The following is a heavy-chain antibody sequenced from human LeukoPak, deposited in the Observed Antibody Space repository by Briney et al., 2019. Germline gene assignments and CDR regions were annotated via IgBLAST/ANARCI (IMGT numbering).Heavy chain of an antibody. J-gene: IGHJ4*02. CDR2: INHSGST. CDR1: GGSFSGYY. V-gene: IGHV4-34*01. D-gene: IGHD2-21*02. Sequence: PSETLSLTCAVYGGSFSGYYWSWIRQPPGKGLEWIGEINHSGSTNYNPSLKSRVTISVDTSKNQFSLKLSSVTAEDTAVYYCTTDPAHLIVVVTATKRSDYWGQGTLVTVSS. CDR3: TTDPAHLIVVVTATKRSDY.